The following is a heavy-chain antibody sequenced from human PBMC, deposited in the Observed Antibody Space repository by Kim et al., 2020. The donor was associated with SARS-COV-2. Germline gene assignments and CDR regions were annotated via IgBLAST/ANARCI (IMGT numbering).Heavy chain of an antibody. D-gene: IGHD6-13*01. CDR3: ARDPGIAAAGTAGTFDY. Sequence: GGSLRLSCAASGFTFSSYSMNWVRQAPGKGLEWVSSISSSSSYIYYADSVKGRFAISRDNAKNSLYLQMNSLRAEDTAVYYCARDPGIAAAGTAGTFDYWGQGSLVTVSS. CDR2: ISSSSSYI. J-gene: IGHJ4*02. CDR1: GFTFSSYS. V-gene: IGHV3-21*01.